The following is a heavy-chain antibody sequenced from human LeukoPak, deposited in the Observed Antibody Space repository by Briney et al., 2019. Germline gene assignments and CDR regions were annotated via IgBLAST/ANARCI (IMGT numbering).Heavy chain of an antibody. J-gene: IGHJ5*02. CDR3: TTGFLAGASNWFDP. CDR1: GFTFSNAW. CDR2: IKSKTDGGTT. V-gene: IGHV3-15*01. Sequence: PGGSLRLSCAASGFTFSNAWMSWVRQAPGKGLEWVGRIKSKTDGGTTDYAAPVKGRFTISRDDSKNTLYLQMNSLKTEDTAVYYCTTGFLAGASNWFDPWGQGTLVTVSS. D-gene: IGHD7-27*01.